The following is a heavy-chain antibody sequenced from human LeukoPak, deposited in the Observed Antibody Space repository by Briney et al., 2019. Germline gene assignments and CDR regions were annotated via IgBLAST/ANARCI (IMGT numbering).Heavy chain of an antibody. CDR3: AKQVGRMPYYYYYMDV. D-gene: IGHD1-26*01. CDR1: GFTFSSYA. CDR2: IRGSGGSK. Sequence: GGSLRLSCAASGFTFSSYAMSWVRQAPGKGLEWVSAIRGSGGSKYYADSVKGRFTISRDNSKNTLYLQMNSLRAEDTAVYYCAKQVGRMPYYYYYMDVWGKGTTVTVSS. V-gene: IGHV3-23*01. J-gene: IGHJ6*03.